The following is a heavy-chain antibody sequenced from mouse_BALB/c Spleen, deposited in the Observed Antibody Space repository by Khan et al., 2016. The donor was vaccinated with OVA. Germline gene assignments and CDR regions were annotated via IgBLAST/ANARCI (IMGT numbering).Heavy chain of an antibody. Sequence: EVELVESGGGLVQPGGSMKLSCVASGFTFSNYWMNWVRQSPEKGLEWVAEIRLKSNNYTTHYAESVKGRFTISRDDSKSGVYLQMNNLRAEDTGIYSCPLPPWFAYWGQGTLVTVSA. CDR1: GFTFSNYW. V-gene: IGHV6-6*02. CDR2: IRLKSNNYTT. CDR3: PLPPWFAY. J-gene: IGHJ3*01.